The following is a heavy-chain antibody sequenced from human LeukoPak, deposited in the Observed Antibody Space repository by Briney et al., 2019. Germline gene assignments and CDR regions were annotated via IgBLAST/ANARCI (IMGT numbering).Heavy chain of an antibody. CDR3: ARRRDGYNSDWFGP. Sequence: ASVTVSCKASGYIFTSYDINWVRQATGQGLAWMGWMNPNSGNTGYAQKFQGRVTITRDTSITTAYMELSSLRSEDTAVYYCARRRDGYNSDWFGPWGQGALVTVSS. D-gene: IGHD5-24*01. CDR1: GYIFTSYD. V-gene: IGHV1-8*01. CDR2: MNPNSGNT. J-gene: IGHJ5*02.